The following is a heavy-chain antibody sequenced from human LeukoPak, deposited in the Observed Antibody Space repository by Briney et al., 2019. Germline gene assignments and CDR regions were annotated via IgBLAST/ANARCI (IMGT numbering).Heavy chain of an antibody. CDR2: IWYDGSNK. D-gene: IGHD3-16*01. CDR1: GFTFSSYG. CDR3: ARDFFFSGDYVWSAFDI. J-gene: IGHJ3*02. Sequence: GGSLRLSCAASGFTFSSYGMHWVRQAPGKGLEWVAVIWYDGSNKYYADSVEGRFTISRDNSKNTLYLQMNSLRAEDTAVYYCARDFFFSGDYVWSAFDIWGQGTMVTVSS. V-gene: IGHV3-33*01.